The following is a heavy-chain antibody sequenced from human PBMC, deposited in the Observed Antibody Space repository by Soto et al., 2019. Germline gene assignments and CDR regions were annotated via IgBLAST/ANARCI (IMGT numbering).Heavy chain of an antibody. CDR1: GFTFDDYP. D-gene: IGHD2-2*01. CDR3: AKDLRIVPVRAFDY. Sequence: PGGSLRLSCAASGFTFDDYPMHWVRQAPGKGLEWVSGISWNSGSIGYADSVKGRFAISRDNAKNSLYLQMNSLRAEDTALYYCAKDLRIVPVRAFDYWGQGTLVTVSS. CDR2: ISWNSGSI. V-gene: IGHV3-9*01. J-gene: IGHJ4*02.